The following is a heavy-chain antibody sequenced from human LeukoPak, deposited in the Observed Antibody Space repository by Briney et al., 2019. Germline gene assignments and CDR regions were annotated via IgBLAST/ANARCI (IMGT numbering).Heavy chain of an antibody. CDR1: GYTFTVNY. CDR3: TSGAGTSWFDY. D-gene: IGHD2-2*01. CDR2: MNPNSGVT. Sequence: SSVKVSCKPSGYTFTVNYLHVVRQAPGQALEWVGWMNPNSGVTGYAQNFQGRVTMTRDTSISTAYMELSSLTSDDTAVYYCTSGAGTSWFDYWGQGSLVTVSS. J-gene: IGHJ4*02. V-gene: IGHV1-2*02.